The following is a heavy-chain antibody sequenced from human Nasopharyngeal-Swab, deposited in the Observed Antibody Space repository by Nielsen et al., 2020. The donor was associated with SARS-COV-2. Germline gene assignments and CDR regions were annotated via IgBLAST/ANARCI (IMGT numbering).Heavy chain of an antibody. Sequence: WVRQAPGQGLEWMGGIIPIFGTANYAQKFQGRVTITADKSTSTAYMELSSLRSEDTAVYYCARRRAMVPRDAYDIWGQGTMVTVSS. CDR3: ARRRAMVPRDAYDI. CDR2: IIPIFGTA. J-gene: IGHJ3*02. D-gene: IGHD4/OR15-4a*01. V-gene: IGHV1-69*06.